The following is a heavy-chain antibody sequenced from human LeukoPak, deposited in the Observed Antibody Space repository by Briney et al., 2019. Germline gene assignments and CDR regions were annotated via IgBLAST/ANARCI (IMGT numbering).Heavy chain of an antibody. CDR3: AKDPSTLTLTDDY. CDR1: GFIFSDYG. Sequence: GGSLRLSCAASGFIFSDYGMHWVRQAPGKGLEWVAFIRYDGSNKYYADSVKGRFTISRDNSKNTLYVQMNSLRAEDTAVYYCAKDPSTLTLTDDYWGQGTLVTVSS. J-gene: IGHJ4*02. V-gene: IGHV3-30*02. CDR2: IRYDGSNK.